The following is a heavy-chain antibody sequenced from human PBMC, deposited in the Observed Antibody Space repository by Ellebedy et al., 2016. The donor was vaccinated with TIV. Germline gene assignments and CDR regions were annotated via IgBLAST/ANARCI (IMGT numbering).Heavy chain of an antibody. V-gene: IGHV1-2*02. Sequence: ASVKVSCKTSGYVFTAYYIHWVRRAPGQGLEWMGWINPDSGGTNLPQKFQGRVTMTRDTSVNTAYMELSRLQSDDTAVYYCARVLRATSGMDVWGQGTTVTVS. CDR2: INPDSGGT. CDR3: ARVLRATSGMDV. J-gene: IGHJ6*02. D-gene: IGHD4/OR15-4a*01. CDR1: GYVFTAYY.